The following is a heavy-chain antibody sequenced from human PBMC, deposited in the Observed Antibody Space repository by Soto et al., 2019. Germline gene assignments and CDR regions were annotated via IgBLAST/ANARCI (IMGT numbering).Heavy chain of an antibody. CDR1: GFTFSSYA. D-gene: IGHD3-10*01. V-gene: IGHV3-23*01. Sequence: GGSLRLSCAASGFTFSSYAMSWVRQAPGKGLEWVSAISGSGGSTYYADSVKGRFTISRDNSKNTLYLQMNSLRAEDTAVYYCAKDIPYYYGSGSSYFDYWGQGTLVTVS. J-gene: IGHJ4*02. CDR3: AKDIPYYYGSGSSYFDY. CDR2: ISGSGGST.